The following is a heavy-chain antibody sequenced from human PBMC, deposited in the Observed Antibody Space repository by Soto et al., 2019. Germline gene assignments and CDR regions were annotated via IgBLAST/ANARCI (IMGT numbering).Heavy chain of an antibody. Sequence: PSETRSLTCXGYGGSFSGYYWSWIRQPPGKGLEWIGEINHSGSTNYNPSLKSRVTISVDTSKNQFSLKLSSVTAADTAVYYCAREGQQLDVDYWGQGTLVTVSS. D-gene: IGHD6-13*01. J-gene: IGHJ4*02. V-gene: IGHV4-34*01. CDR3: AREGQQLDVDY. CDR2: INHSGST. CDR1: GGSFSGYY.